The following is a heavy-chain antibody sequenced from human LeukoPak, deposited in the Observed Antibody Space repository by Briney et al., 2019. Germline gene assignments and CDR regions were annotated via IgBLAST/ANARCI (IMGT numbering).Heavy chain of an antibody. Sequence: KPSETLSLTCTVSGGSISSYYWSWIRQPPGKGLEWIGYIYYSGSTNYNPSLKSRVTISVDTSKNQFSLKLSSVTAADTAVYYCARSKGKVVTFVYWGQGTLVTVSS. CDR2: IYYSGST. CDR1: GGSISSYY. V-gene: IGHV4-59*01. CDR3: ARSKGKVVTFVY. J-gene: IGHJ4*02. D-gene: IGHD4-23*01.